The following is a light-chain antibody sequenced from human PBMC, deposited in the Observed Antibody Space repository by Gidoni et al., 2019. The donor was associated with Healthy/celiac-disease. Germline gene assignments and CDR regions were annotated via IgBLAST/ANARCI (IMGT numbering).Light chain of an antibody. V-gene: IGKV1-5*03. CDR3: QQYNSYSTWT. Sequence: DIQMTQSPSTLSASVGDRVTITCRASQSISSLLAWYQQKPGKAPKLLIYKASSLESGVPSRFSGSGSGTEFTLTISSLQPDDFATYYCQQYNSYSTWTFXXXTKVEIK. CDR1: QSISSL. CDR2: KAS. J-gene: IGKJ1*01.